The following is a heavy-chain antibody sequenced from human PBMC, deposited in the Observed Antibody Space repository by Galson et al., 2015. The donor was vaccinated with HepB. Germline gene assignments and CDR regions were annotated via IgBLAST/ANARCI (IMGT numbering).Heavy chain of an antibody. V-gene: IGHV3-11*01. CDR1: GFIFSDSY. CDR3: GRSAGWIDP. CDR2: ISNDGVTK. Sequence: SLRLSCAASGFIFSDSYMSWIRQAPGKGPEWVSYISNDGVTKYFADSVKGRFAISRDNAKNSLYLQMNSLRAEDTAVYYCGRSAGWIDPWGQGTLVIVSS. J-gene: IGHJ5*02. D-gene: IGHD3-10*01.